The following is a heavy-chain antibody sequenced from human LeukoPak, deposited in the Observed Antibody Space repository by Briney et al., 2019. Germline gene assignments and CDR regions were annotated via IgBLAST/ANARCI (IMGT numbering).Heavy chain of an antibody. Sequence: GGSLRLSCAASGFTFSSYAMSWVRQAPGKGLEWVSSITSSGAATYYADSVKGRFTISRDNSKNTLYLQMNSLIAGDTAIYYCAKNRALHEIDYWGQGTLVTVSS. CDR1: GFTFSSYA. V-gene: IGHV3-23*01. J-gene: IGHJ4*02. CDR2: ITSSGAAT. D-gene: IGHD2-21*01. CDR3: AKNRALHEIDY.